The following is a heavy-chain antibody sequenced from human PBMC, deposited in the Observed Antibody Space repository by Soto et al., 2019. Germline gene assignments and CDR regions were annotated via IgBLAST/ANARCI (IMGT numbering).Heavy chain of an antibody. J-gene: IGHJ6*03. Sequence: ASVKVSCKASGYTFTSYAMHWVRQAPGQRLEWMGWINAGKSNTKYSQKFQGRVTITRDTSASTAYMELSSLRSEDTAVYYCARDYFIAAKYYYYYYYMDVWGKGTTVTVSS. CDR2: INAGKSNT. D-gene: IGHD6-6*01. CDR1: GYTFTSYA. CDR3: ARDYFIAAKYYYYYYYMDV. V-gene: IGHV1-3*01.